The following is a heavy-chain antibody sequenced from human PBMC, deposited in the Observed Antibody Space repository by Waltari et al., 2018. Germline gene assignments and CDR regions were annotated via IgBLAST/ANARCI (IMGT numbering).Heavy chain of an antibody. CDR1: GYTLTELS. Sequence: QVQLVQSGAEVKKPGASVKVSCQVSGYTLTELSIHLVRQAPGKGREWMGGVDPEDGETIYAQKFQGRVTMTEDTSTDTAYMELSSLRSEDTAVYYCATGSGSSFYYYYYMDVWGKGTTVTVSS. CDR3: ATGSGSSFYYYYYMDV. CDR2: VDPEDGET. J-gene: IGHJ6*03. V-gene: IGHV1-24*01. D-gene: IGHD1-26*01.